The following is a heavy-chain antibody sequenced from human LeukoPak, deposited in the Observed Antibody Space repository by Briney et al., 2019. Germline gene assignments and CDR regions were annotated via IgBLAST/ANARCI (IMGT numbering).Heavy chain of an antibody. D-gene: IGHD3-22*01. CDR1: GFTFSTYG. Sequence: GGSLRLSCAASGFTFSTYGMHWVRQAPGKGLEWVAVIWYDGSKKYYADSVKGRFTISRDNSKNTLYLQMNSLRAEDTAVYYCARAQDYDSSGYVDGFDVWGQGTMVTVSS. CDR3: ARAQDYDSSGYVDGFDV. J-gene: IGHJ3*01. V-gene: IGHV3-33*01. CDR2: IWYDGSKK.